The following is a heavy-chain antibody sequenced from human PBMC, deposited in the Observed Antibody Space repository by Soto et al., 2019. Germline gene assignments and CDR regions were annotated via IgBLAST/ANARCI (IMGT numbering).Heavy chain of an antibody. CDR3: ASWWAIKGYFTY. D-gene: IGHD2-15*01. CDR2: IYYSGTT. Sequence: QVQLQESGPGLVKPSETLSLTCTVSGGSITNYYWSWIRQPPGKGLEWIGYIYYSGTTNYNPSLKSRVTISVDTSKNQFSLKLSSVTAGDTAVYYSASWWAIKGYFTYWGQGSLVTVSS. V-gene: IGHV4-59*08. J-gene: IGHJ4*02. CDR1: GGSITNYY.